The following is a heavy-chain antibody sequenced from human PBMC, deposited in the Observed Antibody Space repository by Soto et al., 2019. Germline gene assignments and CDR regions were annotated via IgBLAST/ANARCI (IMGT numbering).Heavy chain of an antibody. CDR2: INPNSGGT. D-gene: IGHD6-6*01. J-gene: IGHJ6*02. CDR3: ARMGGGWQLGYYYYYGMDV. V-gene: IGHV1-2*04. Sequence: GASVKVSCKASGYTFTGYYMHWVRQAPGQGLEWMGWINPNSGGTNYAQKFQGWVTMTRDTSISTAYMELSRLRSDDTAVYYCARMGGGWQLGYYYYYGMDVWGQGTTVTVSS. CDR1: GYTFTGYY.